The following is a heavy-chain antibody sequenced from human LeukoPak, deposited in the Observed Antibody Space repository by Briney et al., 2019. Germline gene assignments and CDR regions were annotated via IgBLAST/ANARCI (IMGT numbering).Heavy chain of an antibody. D-gene: IGHD6-19*01. CDR3: ARSRRQWLDFDY. CDR2: IYSGGST. J-gene: IGHJ4*02. CDR1: GFTVSSNY. Sequence: GGSLSLSCAASGFTVSSNYMSWARQAPGKGLEWVSVIYSGGSTYYADCVKGRFTISRDNSKNTLYLQMNSLRAEDTAVYYCARSRRQWLDFDYWGQGTLVTVSS. V-gene: IGHV3-53*01.